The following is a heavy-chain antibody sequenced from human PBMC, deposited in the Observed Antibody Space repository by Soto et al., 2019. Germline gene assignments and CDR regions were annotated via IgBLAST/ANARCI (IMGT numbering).Heavy chain of an antibody. CDR3: VRRHVSATGIDWFDP. Sequence: ASVKVSCKASGYTFTSYGIHWVRQAPGQRLEWMGWINAANGDTKYSPKFQGRVTITRDTSASTAYMELSSLRSEDTAVYYCVRRHVSATGIDWFDPWGQGTLATVSS. CDR1: GYTFTSYG. CDR2: INAANGDT. J-gene: IGHJ5*02. V-gene: IGHV1-3*01. D-gene: IGHD6-13*01.